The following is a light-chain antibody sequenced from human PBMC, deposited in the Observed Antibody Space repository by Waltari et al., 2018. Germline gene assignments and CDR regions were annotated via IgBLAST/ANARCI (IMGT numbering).Light chain of an antibody. Sequence: DIVMTQSPDSLAVSLGERATINCKSSQSVLYSANNKNYLAWYQQKSGQPPKLLVYWASTRASGVPDRFSGSGSWTDFTLTISNLQPEDVAVYYCQQYDASPLTFGGGTKVEI. CDR2: WAS. V-gene: IGKV4-1*01. CDR1: QSVLYSANNKNY. CDR3: QQYDASPLT. J-gene: IGKJ4*01.